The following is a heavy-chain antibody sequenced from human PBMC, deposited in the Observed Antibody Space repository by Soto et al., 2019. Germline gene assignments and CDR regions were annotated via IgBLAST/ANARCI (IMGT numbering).Heavy chain of an antibody. CDR2: ISYDGSNK. J-gene: IGHJ4*02. V-gene: IGHV3-30*18. Sequence: QVQLVESGGGVVQPGRSLRLSCAASGFTFSSYGMHWVRQAPGKGLEWVAVISYDGSNKYYADSVKGRFTISRDNSKNTMYLQMISLRVQDTAVYYCAKEGCLLLGYFDYWGQGTLVTVSS. CDR3: AKEGCLLLGYFDY. D-gene: IGHD1-26*01. CDR1: GFTFSSYG.